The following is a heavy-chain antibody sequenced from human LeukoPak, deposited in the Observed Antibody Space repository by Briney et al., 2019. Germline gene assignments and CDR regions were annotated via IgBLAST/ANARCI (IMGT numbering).Heavy chain of an antibody. CDR2: IYYSGST. CDR3: ARLGGGYGSGSYSLKNWYFDL. D-gene: IGHD3-10*01. Sequence: SQTLSLTCTVSGGSISSGGSYWSWIRQHPGKGLEWIGYIYYSGSTYYNPSLKSRVTISVDTSKNQFSLKLSSVTAADTAVYYCARLGGGYGSGSYSLKNWYFDLWGRGTLVTVSS. CDR1: GGSISSGGSY. J-gene: IGHJ2*01. V-gene: IGHV4-31*03.